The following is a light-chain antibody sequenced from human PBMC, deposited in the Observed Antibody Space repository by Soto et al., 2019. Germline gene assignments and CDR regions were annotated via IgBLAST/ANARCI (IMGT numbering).Light chain of an antibody. CDR1: GSNIGAGFY. J-gene: IGLJ2*01. CDR3: QSYDYGLSGPVV. Sequence: QSVLTQPPSLSGAPGQNIIISCTGGGSNIGAGFYVHWYQQLPGTAPKLLIYGNTNRPSGVPDRFSGSKSGTAASLVLTGLQAEDEADYYYQSYDYGLSGPVVFGGGTKLTVL. CDR2: GNT. V-gene: IGLV1-40*01.